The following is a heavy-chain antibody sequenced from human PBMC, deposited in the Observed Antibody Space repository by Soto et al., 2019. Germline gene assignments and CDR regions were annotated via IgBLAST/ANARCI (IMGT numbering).Heavy chain of an antibody. CDR1: GFSLSTATVG. V-gene: IGHV2-5*02. Sequence: QITLKESGPTLVRPTQTLTLTCTFSGFSLSTATVGVAWIRQPPGKALEWVAVIYWDDDRRYSPTLSSRLTITKDTSRNKVVLTMTNIDAVDTSTYFCAHLMITYGGVVVDDAFDIWGQGTMVTVSS. J-gene: IGHJ3*02. CDR3: AHLMITYGGVVVDDAFDI. CDR2: IYWDDDR. D-gene: IGHD3-16*02.